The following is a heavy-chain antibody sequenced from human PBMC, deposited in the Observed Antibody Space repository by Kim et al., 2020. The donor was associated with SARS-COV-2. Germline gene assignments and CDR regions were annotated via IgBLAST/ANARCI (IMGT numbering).Heavy chain of an antibody. CDR2: ISYDGSNK. CDR1: GFTFSSYA. CDR3: AREGLPGVVVVAATLVFDY. D-gene: IGHD2-15*01. V-gene: IGHV3-30*04. J-gene: IGHJ4*02. Sequence: GGSLRLSCAASGFTFSSYAMHWVRQAPGKGLEWVAVISYDGSNKYYADSVKGRFTISRDNSKNTLYLQMNSLRAEDTAVYYCAREGLPGVVVVAATLVFDYWGQGTLVTVSS.